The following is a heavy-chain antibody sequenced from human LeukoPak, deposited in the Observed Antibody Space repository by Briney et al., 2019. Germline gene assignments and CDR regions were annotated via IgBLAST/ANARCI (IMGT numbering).Heavy chain of an antibody. CDR2: IYYSGST. CDR1: GGSISSDDYY. D-gene: IGHD3-10*01. CDR3: TRQRSYSWYFDL. V-gene: IGHV4-31*03. J-gene: IGHJ2*01. Sequence: PSETLSLTCTVSGGSISSDDYYWSWIRQHPGKGLGWIGYIYYSGSTYYNPSLKSRLTISVDPSKNQFSLKLSSVTAADTAVYYCTRQRSYSWYFDLWGRGTLVTVSS.